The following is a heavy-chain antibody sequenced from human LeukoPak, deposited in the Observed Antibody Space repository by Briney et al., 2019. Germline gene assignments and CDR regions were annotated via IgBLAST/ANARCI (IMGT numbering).Heavy chain of an antibody. J-gene: IGHJ4*02. CDR3: TTEGDSRPFDY. D-gene: IGHD1-26*01. CDR2: IKSKADGGTT. CDR1: GFTFSNAW. V-gene: IGHV3-15*01. Sequence: GGSLRLSCAASGFTFSNAWMSWVRQAPGKGLEWVGRIKSKADGGTTDYAAPVKGRSTISRDDSKNTLYLQMNSLKTEDTAVYYCTTEGDSRPFDYWGQGTLVTVSS.